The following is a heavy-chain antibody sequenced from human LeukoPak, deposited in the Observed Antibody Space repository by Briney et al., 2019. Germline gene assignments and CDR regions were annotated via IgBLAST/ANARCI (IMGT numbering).Heavy chain of an antibody. Sequence: QSGGSLRLSCAASGFTFNTYSMNWVRQAPGKGLEYVSYISYDSSTIYYADSVKGRFTIFRDNAQNSLYLQMTSLRAEDTAVYYCVTNVAVAGATGYWGQGTLVTVSS. V-gene: IGHV3-48*01. CDR1: GFTFNTYS. J-gene: IGHJ4*02. D-gene: IGHD6-19*01. CDR3: VTNVAVAGATGY. CDR2: ISYDSSTI.